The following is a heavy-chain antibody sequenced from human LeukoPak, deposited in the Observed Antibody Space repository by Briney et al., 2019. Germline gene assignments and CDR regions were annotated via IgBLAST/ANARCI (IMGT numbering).Heavy chain of an antibody. CDR3: TRVVGRVVRGIYNFYYMDV. V-gene: IGHV1-18*01. CDR2: TYNGKT. Sequence: ASVKVSCKASGYGLTTYGLSWVRQAPGQGLEWMGGTYNGKTKYTQKFQGRVTMTTDTSTSTAYMELRSLTSDDTAVYYCTRVVGRVVRGIYNFYYMDVWGKGTTVTISS. D-gene: IGHD3-10*01. J-gene: IGHJ6*03. CDR1: GYGLTTYG.